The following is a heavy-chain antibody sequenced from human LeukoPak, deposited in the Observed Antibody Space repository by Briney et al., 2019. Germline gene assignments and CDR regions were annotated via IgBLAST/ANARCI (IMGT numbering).Heavy chain of an antibody. D-gene: IGHD3-22*01. CDR2: IYPGDSDT. J-gene: IGHJ4*02. CDR3: ARSYYYDSSGYYYFDRYYFGY. CDR1: GYSFTSYW. Sequence: GESLKISCKGSGYSFTSYWIGWVRQMPGKGLEWMGIIYPGDSDTRYSPSFQGQVTISADKSISTAYLQWSSLKASDTAMYYCARSYYYDSSGYYYFDRYYFGYWGQGTLVTVSS. V-gene: IGHV5-51*01.